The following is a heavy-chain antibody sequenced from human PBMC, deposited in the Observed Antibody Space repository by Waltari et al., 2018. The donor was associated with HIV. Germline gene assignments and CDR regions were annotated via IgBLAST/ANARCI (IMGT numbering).Heavy chain of an antibody. J-gene: IGHJ4*02. V-gene: IGHV4-59*01. D-gene: IGHD3-22*01. Sequence: QVQLQESGPGLVKPSETLSLTCSVSGGSISSYYWSWIRQPPGKGLEWLGYIYYSGSTNYNPSLNSRVTISVDTSKNQFSLKLSSVTAADTAVYYCARGGSSGYYYGWGQGTLVTVSS. CDR3: ARGGSSGYYYG. CDR2: IYYSGST. CDR1: GGSISSYY.